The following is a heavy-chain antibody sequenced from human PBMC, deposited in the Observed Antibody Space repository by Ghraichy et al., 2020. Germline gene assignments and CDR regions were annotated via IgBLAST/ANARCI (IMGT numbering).Heavy chain of an antibody. D-gene: IGHD6-13*01. J-gene: IGHJ4*02. CDR1: GFIFTDSH. V-gene: IGHV3-73*01. CDR3: SRQSISCHDY. CDR2: IRSRADGYAT. Sequence: GESLNISCAASGFIFTDSHMHWVRQAPGKGLEWVGHIRSRADGYATAYAASVNGRFTISRDGSKNTAYLLMNSLKTEDTAVYYCSRQSISCHDYWGRGTLVTVSS.